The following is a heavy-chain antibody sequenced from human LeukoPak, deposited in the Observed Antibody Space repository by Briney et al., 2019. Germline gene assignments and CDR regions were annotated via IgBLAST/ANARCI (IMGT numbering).Heavy chain of an antibody. D-gene: IGHD3-22*01. J-gene: IGHJ4*02. V-gene: IGHV3-66*02. Sequence: GGSLRLSCAASGFTFSSYWMGWVRQAPGKGLEWVSVIYSGGSTYYADSVKGRFTISRDNSKNTLYLQMNSLRAEDTAVYYCARSGSSGYSYYFDYWGQGTLVTVSS. CDR2: IYSGGST. CDR3: ARSGSSGYSYYFDY. CDR1: GFTFSSYW.